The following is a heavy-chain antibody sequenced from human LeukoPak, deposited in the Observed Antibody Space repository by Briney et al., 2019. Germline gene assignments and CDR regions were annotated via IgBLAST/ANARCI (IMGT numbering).Heavy chain of an antibody. CDR1: GFTFSNAW. CDR3: ARDQLAYSGYDTLFDY. V-gene: IGHV3-30*03. D-gene: IGHD5-12*01. Sequence: GGSLRLSCAASGFTFSNAWMSWVRQAPGKGLEWVAVISYDGSNKYYAESVKGRFTISRDNSKNTLYLQLNSLRPDDTAVYYCARDQLAYSGYDTLFDYWGQGTLVTVSS. J-gene: IGHJ4*02. CDR2: ISYDGSNK.